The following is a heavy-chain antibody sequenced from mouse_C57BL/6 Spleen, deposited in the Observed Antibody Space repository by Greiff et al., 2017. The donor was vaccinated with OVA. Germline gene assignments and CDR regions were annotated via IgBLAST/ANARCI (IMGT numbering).Heavy chain of an antibody. J-gene: IGHJ1*03. D-gene: IGHD1-1*01. CDR1: GYTFTEYT. CDR3: ARHGGGGYYYGSDWYFDV. CDR2: FYPGSGSI. V-gene: IGHV1-62-2*01. Sequence: QVQLKQSGAELVKPGASVKLSCKASGYTFTEYTIHWVKQRSGQGLEWIGWFYPGSGSIKYNEKFKDKATLTADKYSSPVYMDLSMLTSEDSAVYYCARHGGGGYYYGSDWYFDVWGTGTTVTVSS.